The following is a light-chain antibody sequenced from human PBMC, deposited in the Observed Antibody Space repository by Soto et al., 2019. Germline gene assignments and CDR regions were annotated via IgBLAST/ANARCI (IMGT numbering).Light chain of an antibody. J-gene: IGLJ3*02. Sequence: QSVLTQPPSVSGAPGQRVTISCTGSSSNIGAGYDVHWYQQLPGTAPKPLIYANSNRASGVPDRFSGSKSGTSASLAITGLQAEDEADYYCQSYDSSLSGWVFGGGTKLTVL. CDR2: ANS. V-gene: IGLV1-40*01. CDR1: SSNIGAGYD. CDR3: QSYDSSLSGWV.